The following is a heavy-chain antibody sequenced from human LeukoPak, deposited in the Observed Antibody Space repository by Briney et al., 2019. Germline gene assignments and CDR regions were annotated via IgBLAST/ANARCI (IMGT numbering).Heavy chain of an antibody. CDR1: GFTFSSYG. D-gene: IGHD3-10*01. J-gene: IGHJ4*02. Sequence: PGGSLRLSCAASGFTFSSYGMNWVRQAPGKGLEWVAVIWYDGSNKYYADSVKGRFTISRDNSKKMLYLQMNSLRAEDTAVYYCARERLLWFGEFDYWGQGTLVTVSS. CDR2: IWYDGSNK. V-gene: IGHV3-33*01. CDR3: ARERLLWFGEFDY.